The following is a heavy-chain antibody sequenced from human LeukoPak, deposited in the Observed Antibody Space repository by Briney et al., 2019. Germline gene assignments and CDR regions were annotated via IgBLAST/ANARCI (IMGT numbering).Heavy chain of an antibody. CDR3: ARALGEPASSYYYYYMDV. CDR2: IYYSGST. D-gene: IGHD3-16*01. J-gene: IGHJ6*03. CDR1: GGSISSYY. V-gene: IGHV4-59*01. Sequence: SSETLSLTCTVSGGSISSYYWSWIRQPPGKGLEWIGYIYYSGSTNYNPSLKSRVTISVDTSKNQFSLKLSSVTAADTAVYYCARALGEPASSYYYYYMDVWGKGTTVTVSS.